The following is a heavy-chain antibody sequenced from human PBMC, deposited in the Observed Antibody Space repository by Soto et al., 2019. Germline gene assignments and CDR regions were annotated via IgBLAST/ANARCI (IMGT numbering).Heavy chain of an antibody. D-gene: IGHD3-3*01. J-gene: IGHJ6*02. V-gene: IGHV1-18*04. Sequence: QVQLVQSGAEVKKPGASVKVSCKTSGYTFTSYGISWVRQAPGQGLEWMGWISAYNGNTNYAQKLQGRATMTTDTSTSTAYMERRSLRSDDSAVYYCARDEWDDFWSGYYKSYYYCMDVWGQGTTVTVS. CDR2: ISAYNGNT. CDR1: GYTFTSYG. CDR3: ARDEWDDFWSGYYKSYYYCMDV.